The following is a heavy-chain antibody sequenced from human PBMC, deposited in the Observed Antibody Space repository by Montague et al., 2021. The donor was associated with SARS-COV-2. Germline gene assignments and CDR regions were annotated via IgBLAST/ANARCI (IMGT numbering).Heavy chain of an antibody. D-gene: IGHD3-10*01. V-gene: IGHV2-5*02. J-gene: IGHJ4*02. CDR1: GFSLSTSGVG. CDR2: XYWDDDR. Sequence: PALVKPTQTLTLTCTFSGFSLSTSGVGVGWIRQPPGKALEWLALXYWDDDRRYSPSLKSRLTITKYTSKNQVVLTMTNMDPVDTATYYCAHLVGYGWGSYTDYWGQGTLVTVSS. CDR3: AHLVGYGWGSYTDY.